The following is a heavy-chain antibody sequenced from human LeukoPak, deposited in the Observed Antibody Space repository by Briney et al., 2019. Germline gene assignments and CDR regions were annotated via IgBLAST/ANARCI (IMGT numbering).Heavy chain of an antibody. D-gene: IGHD3-3*01. Sequence: ASVKVSCKASGYTFTSYYMHWVRQAPGQGLEWMGIINPSGGSTSYAKKFQGRVTMTRDTSTSTVYMELSSLRSEDTAVYYCAREGAPSYYDFWSGYQWYFDLWGRGTLVTVSS. CDR2: INPSGGST. V-gene: IGHV1-46*03. CDR3: AREGAPSYYDFWSGYQWYFDL. CDR1: GYTFTSYY. J-gene: IGHJ2*01.